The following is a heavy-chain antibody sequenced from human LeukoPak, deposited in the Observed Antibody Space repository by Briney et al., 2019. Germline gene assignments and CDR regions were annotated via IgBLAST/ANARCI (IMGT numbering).Heavy chain of an antibody. J-gene: IGHJ6*03. D-gene: IGHD6-6*01. V-gene: IGHV3-73*01. CDR2: IRSKANSYAT. CDR3: ISSSEYYYYYMDV. CDR1: GFTFSGSA. Sequence: GGSLRPSCAASGFTFSGSAMHWVRQASGKGLEWVGRIRSKANSYATAYAASVKGRFTISRDDSKNTAYLQMNSLKTEDTAVYYCISSSEYYYYYMDVWGKGTSVTVSS.